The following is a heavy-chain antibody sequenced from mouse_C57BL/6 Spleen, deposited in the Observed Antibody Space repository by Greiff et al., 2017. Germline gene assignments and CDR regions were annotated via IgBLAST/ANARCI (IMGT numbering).Heavy chain of an antibody. CDR2: IYPGDGDT. Sequence: VQLQQSGPELVKPGDSVKISCKASGYAFSSSWMNWVKQRPGKGLEWIGRIYPGDGDTNYNGKFKGKATLTADKSSSTDYMQLSSLTSEDSAVYFCARSGVTTVVATPYAMDYWGQGTSVTVSS. CDR1: GYAFSSSW. D-gene: IGHD1-1*01. V-gene: IGHV1-82*01. CDR3: ARSGVTTVVATPYAMDY. J-gene: IGHJ4*01.